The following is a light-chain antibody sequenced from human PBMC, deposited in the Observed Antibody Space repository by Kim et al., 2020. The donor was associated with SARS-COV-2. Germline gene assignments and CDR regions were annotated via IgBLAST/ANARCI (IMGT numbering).Light chain of an antibody. Sequence: IRMTQSPSSLSASAGDRVTITCQATHAIINYVNWYHQKPGKAPKLLIYGASHLQTGVPSRFSESASGTDFTLTITSLQPEDIGTYYCQQYDNLPYSFGQGTQLEI. CDR3: QQYDNLPYS. CDR1: HAIINY. J-gene: IGKJ2*01. V-gene: IGKV1-33*01. CDR2: GAS.